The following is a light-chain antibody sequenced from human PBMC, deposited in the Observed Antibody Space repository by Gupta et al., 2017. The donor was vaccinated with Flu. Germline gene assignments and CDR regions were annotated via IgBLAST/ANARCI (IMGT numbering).Light chain of an antibody. CDR3: SSYAGSDNHVL. J-gene: IGLJ2*01. V-gene: IGLV2-8*01. Sequence: QSALTQPPSASGSPGPAVTISCTGTSSDVGGYDYVSWYQQHPGKAPKLMIHDVSKRPSGVPDRFSGSKSGNTASLTVSGLQAEDEADYYCSSYAGSDNHVLFGGGTELTVL. CDR1: SSDVGGYDY. CDR2: DVS.